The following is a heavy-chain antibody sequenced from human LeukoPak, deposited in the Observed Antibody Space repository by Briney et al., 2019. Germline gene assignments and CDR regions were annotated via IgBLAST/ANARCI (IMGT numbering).Heavy chain of an antibody. J-gene: IGHJ4*02. V-gene: IGHV1-69*05. CDR3: VRDSDPYYYGSGSYYCSVAY. Sequence: SVKVSCKASGGTFSSYAISWVRQAPGQGLEWMGRIIPIFGTANYAQKFQGRVTITTDESTSTAYMELSSLRSEDTAVYYCVRDSDPYYYGSGSYYCSVAYWGQGTLVTVSS. CDR1: GGTFSSYA. D-gene: IGHD3-10*01. CDR2: IIPIFGTA.